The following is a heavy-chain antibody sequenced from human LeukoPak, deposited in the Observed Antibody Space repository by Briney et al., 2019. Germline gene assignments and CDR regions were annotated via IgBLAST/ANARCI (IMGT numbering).Heavy chain of an antibody. CDR1: GFTFSSYW. V-gene: IGHV3-74*01. CDR2: INSDGSST. D-gene: IGHD5-18*01. Sequence: PGGSLRLSCAASGFTFSSYWMRWVRQAPGKGLVWVSRINSDGSSTSYADSVKGRFTISRDTAKNTVYLQMNSLRAEDTAVYYCARGGGYSYGLFDYWGQGALVTVSS. J-gene: IGHJ4*02. CDR3: ARGGGYSYGLFDY.